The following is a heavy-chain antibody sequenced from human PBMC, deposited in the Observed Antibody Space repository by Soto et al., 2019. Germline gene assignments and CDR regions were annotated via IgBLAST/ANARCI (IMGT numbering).Heavy chain of an antibody. CDR3: ARLRGRSDSGIFYPRWFDP. D-gene: IGHD3-10*01. CDR1: GYSFRHHW. CDR2: IHPGDSQN. Sequence: GESLKISCKDSGYSFRHHWIGWVRQMPGKGLGWMGSIHPGDSQNRYSASFQGHVTYPVDKSITPAHLQWSSLKASDTAIYYCARLRGRSDSGIFYPRWFDPWGQGTPVTVSS. V-gene: IGHV5-51*01. J-gene: IGHJ5*02.